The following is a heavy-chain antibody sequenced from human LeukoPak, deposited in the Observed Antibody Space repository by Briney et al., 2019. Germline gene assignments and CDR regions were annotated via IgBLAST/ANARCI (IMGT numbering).Heavy chain of an antibody. CDR2: IIPIFGTA. J-gene: IGHJ4*02. CDR1: GGTFSSYA. V-gene: IGHV1-69*05. Sequence: SVKVSCKASGGTFSSYAISWVRQAPGQGLEWMGRIIPIFGTANYAQKFQGRVTITTDESTSTAYMELSSLRSEDTAVYYCARNTPNTAMVFGVYYFDYWGQGTLVTVSS. CDR3: ARNTPNTAMVFGVYYFDY. D-gene: IGHD5-18*01.